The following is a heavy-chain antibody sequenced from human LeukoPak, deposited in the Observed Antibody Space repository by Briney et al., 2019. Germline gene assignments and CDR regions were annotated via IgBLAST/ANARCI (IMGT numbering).Heavy chain of an antibody. CDR1: GGSISSYY. Sequence: SETLSLTCTVSGGSISSYYWSWIRQPPGKGLEWIGYIYYSGSTNYNPSLKSRVTISVDTSKNQFSLNLSSVTAADTAVYYCARDRELFDYWGQGTLVTVSS. CDR2: IYYSGST. J-gene: IGHJ4*02. V-gene: IGHV4-59*01. CDR3: ARDRELFDY. D-gene: IGHD3-10*01.